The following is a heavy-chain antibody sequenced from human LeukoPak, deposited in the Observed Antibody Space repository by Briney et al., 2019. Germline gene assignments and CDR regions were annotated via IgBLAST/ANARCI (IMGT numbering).Heavy chain of an antibody. J-gene: IGHJ4*02. CDR3: ARVGVGATYEYYFDY. V-gene: IGHV4-59*01. CDR2: IYYSGST. D-gene: IGHD1-26*01. CDR1: GGSISSYY. Sequence: PSETLSLTCTVSGGSISSYYWSWIRQPPGKGLEWIGYIYYSGSTNYNPSLKSRVTISVDTSKNQFSLKLSSVTAADTAVYYCARVGVGATYEYYFDYWGQGTLVTVSS.